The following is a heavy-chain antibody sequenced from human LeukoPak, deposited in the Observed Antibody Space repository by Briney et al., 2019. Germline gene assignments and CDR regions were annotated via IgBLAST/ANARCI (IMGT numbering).Heavy chain of an antibody. D-gene: IGHD6-13*01. CDR3: AKDRLLAAAGTGGIDY. Sequence: GGSLRLSCAASGFTFDDYTMHWVRHAPGKGLEWVSLISWDGGSTYYADSVKGRFTISRDNSKNSLYLHMNSLRTEDTALYYCAKDRLLAAAGTGGIDYWGQGTLVTVSS. V-gene: IGHV3-43*01. CDR1: GFTFDDYT. J-gene: IGHJ4*02. CDR2: ISWDGGST.